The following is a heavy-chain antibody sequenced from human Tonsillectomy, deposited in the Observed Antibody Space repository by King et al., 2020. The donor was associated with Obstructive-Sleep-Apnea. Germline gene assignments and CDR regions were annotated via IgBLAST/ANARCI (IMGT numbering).Heavy chain of an antibody. V-gene: IGHV5-51*01. CDR3: TKLSGVNVMDV. CDR1: GYSFTNYW. Sequence: QLVQSGAEVRKPGESLKISCKGSGYSFTNYWISWVRQMPGKGLEWMGIIYPVDSDTRYSPSFQGQVTISADKSISTASLQWSSLKASDTAVFYCTKLSGVNVMDVWGQGTTVTVSS. CDR2: IYPVDSDT. D-gene: IGHD2-15*01. J-gene: IGHJ6*02.